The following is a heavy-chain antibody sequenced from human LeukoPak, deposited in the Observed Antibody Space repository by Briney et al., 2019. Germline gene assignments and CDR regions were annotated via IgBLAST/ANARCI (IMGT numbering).Heavy chain of an antibody. J-gene: IGHJ4*02. Sequence: GGSLRLSCAASGFTFSSYWMHWVRQAPGKGLVWVSRINSDGSSTSYADSVKGRFTISRDNAKNTLYLQMNSLRAEDTAVYYCARAPYYYDGSGYLPHWGQGTLVTVSS. V-gene: IGHV3-74*01. CDR2: INSDGSST. D-gene: IGHD3-22*01. CDR1: GFTFSSYW. CDR3: ARAPYYYDGSGYLPH.